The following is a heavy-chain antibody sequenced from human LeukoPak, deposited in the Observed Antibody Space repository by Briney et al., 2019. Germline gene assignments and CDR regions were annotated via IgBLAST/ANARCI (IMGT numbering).Heavy chain of an antibody. CDR3: AVADPQYYDILTGYYSPLFDY. CDR1: GYTLTELS. Sequence: ASVKVSCKVSGYTLTELSMHWVRQAPGKGLEWMGGFDPEDGETIYAQKFQGRVTMTEDTSTDTAYMELSSLRSEDTAVYYCAVADPQYYDILTGYYSPLFDYWGQGTLVTVSS. J-gene: IGHJ4*02. V-gene: IGHV1-24*01. D-gene: IGHD3-9*01. CDR2: FDPEDGET.